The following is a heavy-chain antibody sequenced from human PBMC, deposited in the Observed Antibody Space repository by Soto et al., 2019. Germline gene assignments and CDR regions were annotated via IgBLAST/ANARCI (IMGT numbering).Heavy chain of an antibody. CDR2: IKQDGSAK. CDR1: GFTFSIYW. CDR3: ARDGGYCSSTSCYYGMDV. D-gene: IGHD2-2*01. Sequence: GGFLRLSCAASGFTFSIYWMSWVRQAPGEGVEWVANIKQDGSAKYYVDSVKGRFTNSRDNAKNSLYLQMNSLRAEDTAVYYCARDGGYCSSTSCYYGMDVWGQGTTVTVSS. J-gene: IGHJ6*02. V-gene: IGHV3-7*03.